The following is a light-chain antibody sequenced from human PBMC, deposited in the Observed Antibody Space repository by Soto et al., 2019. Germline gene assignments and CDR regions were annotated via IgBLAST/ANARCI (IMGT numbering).Light chain of an antibody. CDR2: DNT. J-gene: IGLJ1*01. Sequence: QSVLTQPPSVSAAPGQTVTISCAGSSSNIVSNYVSWYQHLPGTAPKLLIFDNTKRPSDIPDRFSGFKSGTSATLDIAGLQTGEEADYDCGTWDTSLSAFYVFGTGTKLTVL. CDR1: SSNIVSNY. CDR3: GTWDTSLSAFYV. V-gene: IGLV1-51*01.